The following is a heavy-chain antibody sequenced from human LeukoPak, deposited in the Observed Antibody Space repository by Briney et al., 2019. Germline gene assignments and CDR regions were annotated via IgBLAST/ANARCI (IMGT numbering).Heavy chain of an antibody. D-gene: IGHD3-22*01. J-gene: IGHJ4*02. CDR2: INPSGGST. CDR3: ARDGYYYDSSGYYLDY. Sequence: ASVKVSCKASGYTFTSYYMHWVRQAPGQGLEWMGIINPSGGSTSYAQKFQGRVTMTRDTSTSTVYMELSSLRSEDTAVYYCARDGYYYDSSGYYLDYWGQGTLVPVSS. CDR1: GYTFTSYY. V-gene: IGHV1-46*01.